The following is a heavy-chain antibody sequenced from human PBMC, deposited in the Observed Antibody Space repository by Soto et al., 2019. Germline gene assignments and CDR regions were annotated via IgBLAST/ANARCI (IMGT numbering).Heavy chain of an antibody. Sequence: PGGPLGSPFAAPGLNFRTYSLGWVRQPPGKGLEWVSTISGSGSSTYYADSVKGRFTISRDNSKNTLYMQMNSLRAEDTAVYYCAKALPGWQQSFDYWGQGTLVTVSS. CDR2: ISGSGSST. V-gene: IGHV3-23*01. J-gene: IGHJ4*02. D-gene: IGHD6-19*01. CDR1: GLNFRTYS. CDR3: AKALPGWQQSFDY.